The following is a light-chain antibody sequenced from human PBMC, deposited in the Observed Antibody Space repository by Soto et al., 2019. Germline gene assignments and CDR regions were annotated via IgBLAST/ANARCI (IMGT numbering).Light chain of an antibody. V-gene: IGLV2-23*01. J-gene: IGLJ2*01. CDR3: CSYAGSSTLV. CDR1: SSDVGSYNL. CDR2: EGS. Sequence: QSVLTQNASVSGSPGQSITISCTGTSSDVGSYNLVSWYQQHPGKAPKLMIYEGSKRPSGVSNRFSGSKSGNTASLTISGLQADYEADYYCCSYAGSSTLVFGGGTKVTVL.